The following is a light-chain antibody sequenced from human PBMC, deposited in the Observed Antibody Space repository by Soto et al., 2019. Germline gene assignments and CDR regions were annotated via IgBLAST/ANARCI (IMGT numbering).Light chain of an antibody. Sequence: EIVLTHSPATLSLSPGERATLSCRASQRVSSNLAWYQQRPDQALRLLIYGASTRATGIPARFSGSGSGKEFPLTISSLQSEDFAGYYCQQYNNWPRTFGEGTRWIS. CDR3: QQYNNWPRT. CDR2: GAS. CDR1: QRVSSN. J-gene: IGKJ4*02. V-gene: IGKV3-15*01.